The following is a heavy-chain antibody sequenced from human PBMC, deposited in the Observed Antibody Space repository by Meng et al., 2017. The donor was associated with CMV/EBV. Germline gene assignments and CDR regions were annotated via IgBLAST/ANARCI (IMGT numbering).Heavy chain of an antibody. CDR2: IIPIFGTA. Sequence: QAQLGQSGAEMNKPGSSVKVSCKASGGTFSSYAISCVRQAPGQGLEWMGGIIPIFGTANYAQKFQGRVTITADESTSTAYMELSSLRSEDTAVYYCAREVDDYGDGWYFDLWGRGTLVTVSS. CDR3: AREVDDYGDGWYFDL. D-gene: IGHD4-17*01. J-gene: IGHJ2*01. CDR1: GGTFSSYA. V-gene: IGHV1-69*01.